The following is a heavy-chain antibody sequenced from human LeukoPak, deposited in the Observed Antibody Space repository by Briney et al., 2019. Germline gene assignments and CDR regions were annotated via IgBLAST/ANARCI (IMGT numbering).Heavy chain of an antibody. CDR1: GYTFTSYG. Sequence: ASVKVSCKASGYTFTSYGISWVRQAPGQGLEWMGWISAYNGNTNYAQKLQGRVTMTTDTSTSTAYMELRSLRSDDTAVYYCARWGYGGNSEVGYFDYWGQGTLVTVSS. D-gene: IGHD4-23*01. J-gene: IGHJ4*02. V-gene: IGHV1-18*01. CDR2: ISAYNGNT. CDR3: ARWGYGGNSEVGYFDY.